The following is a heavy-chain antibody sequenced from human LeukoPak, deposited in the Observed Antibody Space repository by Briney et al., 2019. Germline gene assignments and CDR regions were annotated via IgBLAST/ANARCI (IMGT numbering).Heavy chain of an antibody. D-gene: IGHD2-15*01. J-gene: IGHJ4*02. Sequence: ASVKVSCKASGDTFTSYGISWVRQAPGQGLEWMGIINPSGGSTSYAQKFQGRVTMTRDTSTSTVYMELSSLRSEDTAVYYCATAGPSRSGGRDTGYWSQGTLVTVSS. CDR1: GDTFTSYG. CDR2: INPSGGST. V-gene: IGHV1-46*01. CDR3: ATAGPSRSGGRDTGY.